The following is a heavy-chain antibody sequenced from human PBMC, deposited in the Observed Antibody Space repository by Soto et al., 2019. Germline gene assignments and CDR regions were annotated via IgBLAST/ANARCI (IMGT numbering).Heavy chain of an antibody. J-gene: IGHJ4*02. CDR3: ARDQRWELLRGLDY. D-gene: IGHD1-26*01. Sequence: QVQLVESGGGVVQPGRSLRLSCAASGFTFSSCGMHWVRQAPGKGLEWVAVIWYDGSNKYYADSVKGRFTISRDNSKNTLYLQMNSLRAEDTAVYYCARDQRWELLRGLDYWGQGTLVTVSS. CDR2: IWYDGSNK. V-gene: IGHV3-33*01. CDR1: GFTFSSCG.